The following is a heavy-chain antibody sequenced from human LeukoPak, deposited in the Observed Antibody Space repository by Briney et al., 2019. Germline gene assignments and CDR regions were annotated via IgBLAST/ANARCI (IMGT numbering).Heavy chain of an antibody. J-gene: IGHJ4*02. CDR1: GYTFTGYY. CDR2: INPNSGGT. D-gene: IGHD5/OR15-5a*01. Sequence: RASVKVSCKASGYTFTGYYIHWVRQAPGQGLEWMGWINPNSGGTNYAQNFQGRVTMTRDTSVSTAYMELTSLRSDDTAVYYCATARDRNSVYSSFDYWGQGTLVTVSS. V-gene: IGHV1-2*02. CDR3: ATARDRNSVYSSFDY.